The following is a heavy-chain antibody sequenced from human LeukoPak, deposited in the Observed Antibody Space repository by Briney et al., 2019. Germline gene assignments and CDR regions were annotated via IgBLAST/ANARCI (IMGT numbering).Heavy chain of an antibody. J-gene: IGHJ5*02. Sequence: GGSLRLSCAASGFTFSSYAMSWVRQAPGKGLEWVSAISGSGGSTYYAGSVKGRFTISRDNSKNTLYLQMNSLRAEDTAVYYCAKSSAYSRSWYWFDPWGQGTLVTVSS. CDR3: AKSSAYSRSWYWFDP. D-gene: IGHD6-13*01. CDR2: ISGSGGST. V-gene: IGHV3-23*01. CDR1: GFTFSSYA.